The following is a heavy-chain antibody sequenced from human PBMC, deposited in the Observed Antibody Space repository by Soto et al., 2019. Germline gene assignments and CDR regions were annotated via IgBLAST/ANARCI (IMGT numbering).Heavy chain of an antibody. D-gene: IGHD5-18*01. CDR1: GFTFSSYG. J-gene: IGHJ4*02. CDR2: ISYDGSNK. Sequence: HPGGSLRLSCAASGFTFSSYGMHWVRQAPGKGLEWVAVISYDGSNKYYADSVKGRFTISRDNSKNTLYLQMNSLRAEDTAVYYCAKGMVSATAMVINYFDYWGQGTLVTVSS. V-gene: IGHV3-30*18. CDR3: AKGMVSATAMVINYFDY.